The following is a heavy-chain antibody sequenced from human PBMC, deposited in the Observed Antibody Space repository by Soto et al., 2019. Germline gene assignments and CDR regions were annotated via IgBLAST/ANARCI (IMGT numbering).Heavy chain of an antibody. V-gene: IGHV4-61*01. CDR1: GGCVSSGSYY. CDR3: AGVRGYYDSSGYPQSFDY. J-gene: IGHJ4*02. Sequence: ETLALAGTVAGGCVSSGSYYWSWIRQPPGKGLEWIGYIYYSGSTNYNPSLKSRVTISVDTSKNQFSLKLSSVTDADTAVYYCAGVRGYYDSSGYPQSFDYWGQGTLVTVSS. CDR2: IYYSGST. D-gene: IGHD3-22*01.